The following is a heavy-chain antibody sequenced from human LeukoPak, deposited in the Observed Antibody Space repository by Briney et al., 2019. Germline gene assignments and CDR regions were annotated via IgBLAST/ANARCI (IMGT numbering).Heavy chain of an antibody. CDR3: ARLGARQMLEY. D-gene: IGHD4-17*01. V-gene: IGHV3-7*01. CDR1: EFPFSSYW. CDR2: IKQDGGQI. J-gene: IGHJ4*02. Sequence: GGSLRLSCAASEFPFSSYWMSWVRQAPGKGLEWVANIKQDGGQIYYLDSVKGRFTVSRDNAKNSLYLQMNSLRAEDTAVYYCARLGARQMLEYWGQGTLVTVSS.